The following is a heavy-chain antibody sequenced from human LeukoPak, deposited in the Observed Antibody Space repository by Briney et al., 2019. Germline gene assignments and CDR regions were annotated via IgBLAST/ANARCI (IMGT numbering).Heavy chain of an antibody. CDR3: ARIYYGSGSYYKEGY. CDR2: INHSGST. D-gene: IGHD3-10*01. V-gene: IGHV4-34*01. CDR1: GGSFSGYY. Sequence: SSETLSPTCAVYGGSFSGYYWSWIRQPPGKGLEWIGEINHSGSTNYNPSLKSRVTISVDTSKNQFSLKLSSVTAADTAVYYCARIYYGSGSYYKEGYWGQGTLVTVSS. J-gene: IGHJ4*02.